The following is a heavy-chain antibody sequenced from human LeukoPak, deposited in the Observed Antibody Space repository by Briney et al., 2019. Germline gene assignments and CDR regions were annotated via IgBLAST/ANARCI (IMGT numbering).Heavy chain of an antibody. V-gene: IGHV3-23*01. Sequence: GGSLRLSCVASGFTFSSYAMSWVRQAPGKGLEWVSAISGSGGSTYYADSVKGRFTISRDNSKNTLYLQMNSLRAEDTAVYYCAKISHYYGSGSYVGVLDYWGQGTLVTVSS. CDR1: GFTFSSYA. D-gene: IGHD3-10*01. CDR3: AKISHYYGSGSYVGVLDY. J-gene: IGHJ4*02. CDR2: ISGSGGST.